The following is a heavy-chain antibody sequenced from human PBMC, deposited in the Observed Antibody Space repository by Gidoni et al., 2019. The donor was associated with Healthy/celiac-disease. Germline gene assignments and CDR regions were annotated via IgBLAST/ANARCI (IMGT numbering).Heavy chain of an antibody. Sequence: QVQRVQSGAEVKKPGSSGKVSCKASGGAVSSYAISWVRQAPGQGLEWMGRLIPILGIANYAQKFQGRVTITADKSTSTAYMELSSLRSEDTAVYYCASAEVLMVYATGGMDVWGQGTTVTVSS. CDR1: GGAVSSYA. V-gene: IGHV1-69*04. CDR3: ASAEVLMVYATGGMDV. D-gene: IGHD2-8*01. J-gene: IGHJ6*02. CDR2: LIPILGIA.